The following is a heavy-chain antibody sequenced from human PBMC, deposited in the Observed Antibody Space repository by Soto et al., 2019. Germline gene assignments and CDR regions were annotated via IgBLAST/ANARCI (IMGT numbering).Heavy chain of an antibody. CDR1: GFIFSSYY. CDR3: AKEVPTNPLDS. V-gene: IGHV3-30*18. Sequence: QVQLVESGGGAVQSGRSLSLSCAASGFIFSSYYMHWVRQAPGKGLEWVPMISHDGSNKTYAESLKGRLTISRDNSRSTLYLQMNSLRTGDTAVYYCAKEVPTNPLDSWGHGTLVTVSP. CDR2: ISHDGSNK. J-gene: IGHJ5*01. D-gene: IGHD2-2*01.